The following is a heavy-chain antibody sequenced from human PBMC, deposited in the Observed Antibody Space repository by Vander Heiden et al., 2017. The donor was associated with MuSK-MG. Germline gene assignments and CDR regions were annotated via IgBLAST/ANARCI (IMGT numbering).Heavy chain of an antibody. Sequence: QLQLQDAGPGLAKPSDTLFLTCSVPGRTIHNNAYTRGWIDHPTGQWLEWIGSIYYSGTTYYNSSLQSRVPISVDTSKNHFSLRLSSVTAADTAVYYCAKTRGGYVAAAFDYWGQGTLVTVSS. CDR2: IYYSGTT. V-gene: IGHV4-39*02. CDR3: AKTRGGYVAAAFDY. D-gene: IGHD6-19*01. J-gene: IGHJ4*02. CDR1: GRTIHNNAYT.